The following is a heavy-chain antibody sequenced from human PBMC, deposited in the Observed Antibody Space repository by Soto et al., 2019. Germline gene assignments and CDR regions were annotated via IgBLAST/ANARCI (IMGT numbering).Heavy chain of an antibody. Sequence: SETLSLTCTVSGGSISSSSYYWGWIRQPPGKGLEWIGSIYYSGSTYYNPSLKSRVTISVDTSKNQFSLKLSSVTAADTAVYYCAREVGYCSSTSCFAFDIWGQGTMVTVSS. D-gene: IGHD2-2*01. CDR3: AREVGYCSSTSCFAFDI. CDR2: IYYSGST. V-gene: IGHV4-39*07. CDR1: GGSISSSSYY. J-gene: IGHJ3*02.